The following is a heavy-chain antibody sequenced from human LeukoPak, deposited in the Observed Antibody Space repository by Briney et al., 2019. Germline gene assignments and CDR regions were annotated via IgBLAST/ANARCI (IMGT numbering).Heavy chain of an antibody. CDR3: AKRPTFGEILYYFDY. CDR1: GFTFSSYA. J-gene: IGHJ4*02. V-gene: IGHV3-23*01. D-gene: IGHD3-10*01. CDR2: ISGSGGST. Sequence: GGSLRLSCAASGFTFSSYAMSWVRQAPGKGLEWVSPISGSGGSTYYADSVKGRFTISRDNSKNTLYLQMNSLRAEDTAIYCCAKRPTFGEILYYFDYWGQGTLVTVSS.